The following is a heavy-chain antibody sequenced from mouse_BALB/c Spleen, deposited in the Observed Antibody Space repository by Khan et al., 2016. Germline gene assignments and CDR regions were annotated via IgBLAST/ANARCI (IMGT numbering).Heavy chain of an antibody. Sequence: QVQLKQSGAELAKPGASVKMSCKASGYTFTSYWMHWVKQRPGQGLEWIGYINPSTGYTEYNQKFKDKATLTADKSSSTAYMQLSSLTSEDSAVYYCATKDSGTSEDYCGQGTTLTVSS. CDR1: GYTFTSYW. CDR2: INPSTGYT. J-gene: IGHJ2*01. CDR3: ATKDSGTSEDY. D-gene: IGHD4-1*01. V-gene: IGHV1-7*01.